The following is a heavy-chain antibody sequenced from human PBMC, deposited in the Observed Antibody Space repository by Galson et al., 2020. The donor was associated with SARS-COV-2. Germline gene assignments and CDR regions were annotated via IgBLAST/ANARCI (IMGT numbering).Heavy chain of an antibody. D-gene: IGHD1-26*01. CDR3: RDRDRLLGGPPGFDY. CDR1: GFSLSTSAVA. J-gene: IGHJ4*02. V-gene: IGHV2-5*02. CDR2: LYWEDGK. Sequence: SGPTLVKPTQTLTLTCTFFGFSLSTSAVAVAWIRQPPGKALEWLALLYWEDGKRYSPSLKSRLTITKDTSKNQVVLTMTNMDPVDTATYCCRDRDRLLGGPPGFDYWGKGSLVTVSS.